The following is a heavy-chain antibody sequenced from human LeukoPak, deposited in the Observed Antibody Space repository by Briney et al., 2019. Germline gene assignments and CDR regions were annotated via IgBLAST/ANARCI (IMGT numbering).Heavy chain of an antibody. D-gene: IGHD3-22*01. J-gene: IGHJ3*02. V-gene: IGHV4-38-2*02. CDR1: GYSISSGYY. CDR3: ARDFEKTYYYDSSGYGTAFDI. Sequence: ETLSLTCTVSGYSISSGYYWGWIRQPPGKGLEWIGSIYHSGSTYYNPSLKSRVTISVDTSKNQFSLKLSSVTAADTAVYYCARDFEKTYYYDSSGYGTAFDIWGQGTMVTVSS. CDR2: IYHSGST.